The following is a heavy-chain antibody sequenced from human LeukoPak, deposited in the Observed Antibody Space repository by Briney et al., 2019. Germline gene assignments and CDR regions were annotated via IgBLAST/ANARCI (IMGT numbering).Heavy chain of an antibody. CDR1: GFTFRSYA. Sequence: TGGSLRLSCAASGFTFRSYAMHWVRQAPGKGLEWVAIISYDGSNKYYAASVKGRFTISRDNSKNTLFLQMNSLRAEDTAVYYCAKGRSGYHEFDYWGQGTLVTVSS. CDR2: ISYDGSNK. D-gene: IGHD3-9*01. CDR3: AKGRSGYHEFDY. V-gene: IGHV3-30*04. J-gene: IGHJ4*02.